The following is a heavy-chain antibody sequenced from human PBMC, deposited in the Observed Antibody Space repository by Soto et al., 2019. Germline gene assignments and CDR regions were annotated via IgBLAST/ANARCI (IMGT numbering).Heavy chain of an antibody. CDR3: ARHRGFFTVNTEGYFAH. V-gene: IGHV5-51*01. Sequence: PGESLKISCKASVYSFTEYWIAWVRLMPGKGLEWMGIIYPGDSDIRYSPSFQGQVTISVDRSISTAYLHWSSLKASDTAFYYCARHRGFFTVNTEGYFAHWGQGTLVTVSS. J-gene: IGHJ4*02. CDR2: IYPGDSDI. CDR1: VYSFTEYW. D-gene: IGHD2-2*02.